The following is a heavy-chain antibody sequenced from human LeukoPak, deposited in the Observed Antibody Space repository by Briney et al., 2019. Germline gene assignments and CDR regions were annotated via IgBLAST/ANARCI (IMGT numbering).Heavy chain of an antibody. J-gene: IGHJ4*02. Sequence: GGSLRLSCAASGFTFSSYAMSWVRQAPGKGLEWVSAINGSGGSTYYADSVKGRFTISRDNSKNTLYLQMSSLRSEDTAVYYCARALTLDYYDSSGYYSPLNYWGQGTLVTVSS. V-gene: IGHV3-23*01. CDR2: INGSGGST. CDR3: ARALTLDYYDSSGYYSPLNY. CDR1: GFTFSSYA. D-gene: IGHD3-22*01.